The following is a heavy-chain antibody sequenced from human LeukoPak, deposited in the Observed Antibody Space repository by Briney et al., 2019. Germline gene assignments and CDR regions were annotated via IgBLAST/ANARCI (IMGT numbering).Heavy chain of an antibody. D-gene: IGHD1-26*01. CDR1: GYTFTCYY. V-gene: IGHV1-46*01. Sequence: ASVKVSCKASGYTFTCYYMHWVRQAPGQGLEWMGLINPSGSSTTYAQKFQGRVTMTRDMFTSTDYMELTSLTSDDTAVYYCARDNSVGETAWWFDPWGQGTLVTVSS. J-gene: IGHJ5*02. CDR3: ARDNSVGETAWWFDP. CDR2: INPSGSST.